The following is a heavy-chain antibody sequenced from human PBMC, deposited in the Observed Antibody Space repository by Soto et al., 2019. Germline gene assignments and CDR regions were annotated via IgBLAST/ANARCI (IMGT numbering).Heavy chain of an antibody. Sequence: ASVKVSCKASGYTFTSYGISWVRQAPGQGLEWMGWISADNGNTSYSQKFQGRVTITTDTSTSTAYMELSSLRSEDTAVYYCARGHLAVVPVASWYFYMDVWGKGTTVTVSS. CDR1: GYTFTSYG. CDR3: ARGHLAVVPVASWYFYMDV. CDR2: ISADNGNT. D-gene: IGHD2-2*01. V-gene: IGHV1-18*01. J-gene: IGHJ6*03.